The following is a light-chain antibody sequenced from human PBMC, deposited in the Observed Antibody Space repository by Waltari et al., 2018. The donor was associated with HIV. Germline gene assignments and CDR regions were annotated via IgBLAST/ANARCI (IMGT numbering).Light chain of an antibody. CDR1: SSDDGGYNY. CDR3: SSYTRTGTVV. J-gene: IGLJ2*01. V-gene: IGLV2-14*01. Sequence: QSALTQPASVTGSPGQSITISCTGSSSDDGGYNYVSWYQQHPGKAPKLMIYEVTNRPSGVSYRFSGSKSGNTASLTISGLQVEDEADYYCSSYTRTGTVVFGGGTKLTVL. CDR2: EVT.